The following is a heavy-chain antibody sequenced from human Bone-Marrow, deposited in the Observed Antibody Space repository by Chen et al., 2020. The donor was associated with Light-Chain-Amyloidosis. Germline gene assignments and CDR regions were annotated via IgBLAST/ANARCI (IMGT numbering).Heavy chain of an antibody. V-gene: IGHV1-18*04. CDR3: ARSLIFDPYSSGSDY. D-gene: IGHD6-19*01. Sequence: QVQLVQSGAEVKKPGASVKVSCKASGYTFASYGISWVRQAPGQGLEWMGWISAYNGNTNYAQKLQGRVTMTTDTSTSTAYMELRSLRSDDTAVYYCARSLIFDPYSSGSDYWGQGTLVTVSS. CDR2: ISAYNGNT. CDR1: GYTFASYG. J-gene: IGHJ4*02.